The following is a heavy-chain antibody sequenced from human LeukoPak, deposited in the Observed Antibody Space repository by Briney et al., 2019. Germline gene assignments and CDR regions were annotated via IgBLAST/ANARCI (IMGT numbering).Heavy chain of an antibody. D-gene: IGHD3-22*01. CDR1: GFTFSTYA. J-gene: IGHJ4*02. CDR3: ARDSHYDSSGYYYGY. V-gene: IGHV3-48*02. CDR2: IYSNSDTI. Sequence: PGGSLRLSCAASGFTFSTYAMNWVRQAPGKGLEWVSWIYSNSDTIYYADSVKGRFALSRDNAQNSLYLQMTSLRDEDTAVYYCARDSHYDSSGYYYGYWGQGTLVTVPS.